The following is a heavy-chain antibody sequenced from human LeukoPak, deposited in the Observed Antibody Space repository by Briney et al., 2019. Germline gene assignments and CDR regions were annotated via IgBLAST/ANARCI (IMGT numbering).Heavy chain of an antibody. CDR2: ISGSGVST. V-gene: IGHV3-23*01. D-gene: IGHD4-23*01. Sequence: PGGSLRLSCAASGFTFSSYAMSGVRQAPGKGLDWVSVISGSGVSTHYADSVKGRFTISRDNSKNTLFLQMNGLRAEDTAVYYCAREVYGGIDYWGQGTLVTVSS. J-gene: IGHJ4*02. CDR1: GFTFSSYA. CDR3: AREVYGGIDY.